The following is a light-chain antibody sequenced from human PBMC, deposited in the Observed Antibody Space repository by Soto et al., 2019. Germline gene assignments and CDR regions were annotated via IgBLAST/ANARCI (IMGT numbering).Light chain of an antibody. J-gene: IGLJ2*01. CDR2: EVS. V-gene: IGLV2-23*02. CDR3: CSYAGSSTFVV. CDR1: SSDLGTFDY. Sequence: QSALTQPASVSGSPGQSITISCTGTSSDLGTFDYVSWFQHHPGKAPKLVIYEVSSRASGVSNRFSGSRSGNTASLTISGLQAEDEANYYCCSYAGSSTFVVFGGGTKLTVL.